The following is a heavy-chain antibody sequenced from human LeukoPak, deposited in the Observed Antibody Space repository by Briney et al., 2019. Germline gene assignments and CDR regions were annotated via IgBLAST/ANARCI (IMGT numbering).Heavy chain of an antibody. V-gene: IGHV4-34*01. CDR2: INHSGST. J-gene: IGHJ5*02. CDR3: ARGKLRFDP. CDR1: GGSFSGYY. D-gene: IGHD1-7*01. Sequence: SETLSLTCAVYGGSFSGYYWSWIRQPPGKGLEWIGEINHSGSTNYNPSLKSRVAISVDTSKNQFSLKLSSVTAADTAVYYCARGKLRFDPWGQGTLVTVSS.